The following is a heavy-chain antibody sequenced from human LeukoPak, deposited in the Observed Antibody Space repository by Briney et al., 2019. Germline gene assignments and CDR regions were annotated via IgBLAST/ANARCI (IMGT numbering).Heavy chain of an antibody. Sequence: SETLSLTCTVSSDSISSYYWSWIRQPPGKGLEWIGYIYYSGSTTYNPSLKSRVTISVDTSKNQFSLKLSSVTAADTAVCYCARSDSSDYFDYWGQGTLVTVSS. CDR1: SDSISSYY. J-gene: IGHJ4*02. V-gene: IGHV4-59*01. CDR2: IYYSGST. CDR3: ARSDSSDYFDY. D-gene: IGHD3-22*01.